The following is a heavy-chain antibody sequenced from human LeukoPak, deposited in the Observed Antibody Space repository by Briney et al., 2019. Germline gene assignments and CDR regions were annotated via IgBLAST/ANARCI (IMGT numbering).Heavy chain of an antibody. D-gene: IGHD1-1*01. Sequence: ASVKVSCEASGYTFTGYYMHWVRQAPGQGLEWMGWINPNRGGTNYAQKFQGRVTMTRDTSISTAYMELSRLRSDDTAVYYCANRGGERSRILDAFDIWGQGTMVTVSS. V-gene: IGHV1-2*02. J-gene: IGHJ3*02. CDR3: ANRGGERSRILDAFDI. CDR1: GYTFTGYY. CDR2: INPNRGGT.